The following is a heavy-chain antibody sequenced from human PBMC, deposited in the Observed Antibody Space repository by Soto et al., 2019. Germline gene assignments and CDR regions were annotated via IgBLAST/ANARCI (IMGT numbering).Heavy chain of an antibody. J-gene: IGHJ5*02. D-gene: IGHD3-10*01. Sequence: XVKVSCKASGYTFTSYGISWVRQAPGQGLEWMGWISAYNGNTNYAQKLQGRVTMTTDTSTSTAYMELRSLRSDDKAVYYCALAGLWFGELPYNWFDPWGQGTLVTVSS. V-gene: IGHV1-18*01. CDR1: GYTFTSYG. CDR3: ALAGLWFGELPYNWFDP. CDR2: ISAYNGNT.